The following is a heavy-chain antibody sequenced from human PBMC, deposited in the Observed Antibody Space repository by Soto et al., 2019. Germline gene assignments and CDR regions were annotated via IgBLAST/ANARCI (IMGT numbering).Heavy chain of an antibody. D-gene: IGHD2-8*01. CDR3: ARDIMGTNYYYYGMDV. Sequence: SETLSLTCTVSGYSVSGYYWSWVRQPPGKGLQWIGCIYYSGSTNYNPSLKSRVTISVDTSKNQFSLKLSSVTAADTAVYYCARDIMGTNYYYYGMDVWGQGTTVTVSS. CDR2: IYYSGST. V-gene: IGHV4-59*02. J-gene: IGHJ6*02. CDR1: GYSVSGYY.